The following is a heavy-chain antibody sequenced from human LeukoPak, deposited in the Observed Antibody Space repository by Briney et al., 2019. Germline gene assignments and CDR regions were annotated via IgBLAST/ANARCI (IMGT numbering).Heavy chain of an antibody. V-gene: IGHV4-34*01. D-gene: IGHD3-10*01. J-gene: IGHJ4*02. CDR3: ARRWFGKPVDY. CDR2: INHSGST. Sequence: SETLSLTCAVYGGSFSGYYWSWIRQPPGKGLEWIGEINHSGSTNYNPSLKSRVTISVDTSKNQFSLKLSPVTAADTAVYYCARRWFGKPVDYWGQGTLVTVSS. CDR1: GGSFSGYY.